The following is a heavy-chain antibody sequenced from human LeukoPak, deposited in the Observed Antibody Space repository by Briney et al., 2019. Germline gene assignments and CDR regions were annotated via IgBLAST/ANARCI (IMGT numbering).Heavy chain of an antibody. CDR2: IGTIGDT. D-gene: IGHD2-21*01. Sequence: GGSLRLSCAASGCSFSNYDMHWVRQVAGKGLEWVSYIGTIGDTFYPGSVKGRFTISRENAKNSLYLQMNSLRAGDTAVYYCARATVIGDVPVPGYMDVWGKGTTVTVSS. CDR1: GCSFSNYD. CDR3: ARATVIGDVPVPGYMDV. J-gene: IGHJ6*03. V-gene: IGHV3-13*01.